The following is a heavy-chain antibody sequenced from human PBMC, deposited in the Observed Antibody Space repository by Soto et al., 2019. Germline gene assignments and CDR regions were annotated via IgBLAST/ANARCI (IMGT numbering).Heavy chain of an antibody. Sequence: GESLKISCKGSGYSFTSYWIGWVRQMPGKGLEWMGIIYPGDSDTRYSPSFQGHVTISAGKSISTAYLQWSSLKASDTAMYYCARYHYDFWSGYKSDYYYYYGMDVWGQGTTVTVSS. CDR2: IYPGDSDT. J-gene: IGHJ6*02. CDR1: GYSFTSYW. D-gene: IGHD3-3*01. V-gene: IGHV5-51*01. CDR3: ARYHYDFWSGYKSDYYYYYGMDV.